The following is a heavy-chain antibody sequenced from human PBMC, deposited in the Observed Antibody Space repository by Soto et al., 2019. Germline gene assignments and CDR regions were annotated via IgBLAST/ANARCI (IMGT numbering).Heavy chain of an antibody. V-gene: IGHV1-69*01. CDR2: ISPIFGTT. D-gene: IGHD7-27*01. CDR1: GGTFSAYT. J-gene: IGHJ5*02. Sequence: QVQLVQSGAEVKKPGSSVKISCRASGGTFSAYTLSWVRQAPGQGLEWLRGISPIFGTTKYAQKFQGRVTLTADEAAGTAYLELRSLRSDDTAVYYCATNWGGGLHSEGYNWLDPSGQGTRVTVSS. CDR3: ATNWGGGLHSEGYNWLDP.